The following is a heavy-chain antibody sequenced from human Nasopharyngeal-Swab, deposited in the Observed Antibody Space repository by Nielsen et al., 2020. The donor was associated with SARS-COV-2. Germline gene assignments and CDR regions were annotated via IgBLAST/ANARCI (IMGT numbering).Heavy chain of an antibody. CDR3: AILLFSSSWYEGYYYGMDV. V-gene: IGHV3-23*03. J-gene: IGHJ6*02. Sequence: GESLKIPCAASGFTFSSYAMSWVRQAPGKGLEWVSVIYSGGSSTYYADSVKGRFTISRDNSKNTLYLQMNSLRAEDTAVYYCAILLFSSSWYEGYYYGMDVWGQGTTVTVSS. D-gene: IGHD6-13*01. CDR1: GFTFSSYA. CDR2: IYSGGSST.